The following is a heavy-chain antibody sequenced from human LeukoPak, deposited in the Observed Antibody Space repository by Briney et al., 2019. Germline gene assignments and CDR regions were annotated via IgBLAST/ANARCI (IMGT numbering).Heavy chain of an antibody. Sequence: GGSLRLSCAASGFTFSSYKMNWVRQAPGKGLEWVADINQDGSEKYYVDSVKGRFTISRDNAKNSLYLQMNSLRAEDTAVYYCARDQGFSYYYYYMDVWGKGTTVTVSS. J-gene: IGHJ6*03. D-gene: IGHD3-3*01. CDR2: INQDGSEK. CDR1: GFTFSSYK. CDR3: ARDQGFSYYYYYMDV. V-gene: IGHV3-7*01.